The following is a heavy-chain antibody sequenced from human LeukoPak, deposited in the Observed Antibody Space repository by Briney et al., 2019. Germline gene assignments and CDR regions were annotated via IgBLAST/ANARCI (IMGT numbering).Heavy chain of an antibody. CDR1: GFTFSNAW. V-gene: IGHV3-7*01. Sequence: PGGSLRLSCAASGFTFSNAWMSWVRQAPGKGLDWVGNIKQDGSETYYSDSLKGRFTISRDNAKSALYLQMNSLRAEDTAVYYCARDAAYDFRNPYRYFQHWGQGTLVTVSS. J-gene: IGHJ1*01. CDR2: IKQDGSET. CDR3: ARDAAYDFRNPYRYFQH. D-gene: IGHD3-3*01.